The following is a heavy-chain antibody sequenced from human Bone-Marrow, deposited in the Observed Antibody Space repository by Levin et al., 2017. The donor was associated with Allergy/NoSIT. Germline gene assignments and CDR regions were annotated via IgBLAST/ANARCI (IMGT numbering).Heavy chain of an antibody. CDR2: VFYTGTA. CDR1: GVPISRGDYY. V-gene: IGHV4-30-4*01. J-gene: IGHJ5*02. CDR3: ARIFGGRFGEDYWFDP. Sequence: SETLSLTCTVSGVPISRGDYYWSWIRQLPGKGLEWIGYVFYTGTAYYNPSVQSRATISVGTSKNQFSLRLTSVTDADTAVYYCARIFGGRFGEDYWFDPWGQGTLVTVSA. D-gene: IGHD3-10*01.